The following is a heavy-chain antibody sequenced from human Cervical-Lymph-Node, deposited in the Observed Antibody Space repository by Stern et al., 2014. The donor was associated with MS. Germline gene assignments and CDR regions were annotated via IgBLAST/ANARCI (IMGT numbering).Heavy chain of an antibody. CDR1: GYTFTVYY. CDR2: INPNSGGT. V-gene: IGHV1-2*06. Sequence: QVQLVQSGAEVKKPGASVKVSCKASGYTFTVYYMHWVRQAPGQGLAWMGRINPNSGGTNYAQKFQGRVTMTRDTSISTAYMELSRLRSDDTAVYYCAREAAMAVAGTGVDYWGQGTLVTVSS. J-gene: IGHJ4*02. D-gene: IGHD6-19*01. CDR3: AREAAMAVAGTGVDY.